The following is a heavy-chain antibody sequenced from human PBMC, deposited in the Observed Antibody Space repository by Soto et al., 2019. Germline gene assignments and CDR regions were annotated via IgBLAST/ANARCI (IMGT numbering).Heavy chain of an antibody. V-gene: IGHV1-3*01. D-gene: IGHD6-19*01. CDR2: INAGNGNT. CDR3: TRAEAVAADFYY. CDR1: GYTFTGYA. Sequence: ASVKVSCKASGYTFTGYAMHWVRQAPGQRHEWMGWINAGNGNTKYSQKFQGRVTITRDTSASRAYMELSSLRSEVTALYYGTRAEAVAADFYYLGHGTLVTVS. J-gene: IGHJ4*01.